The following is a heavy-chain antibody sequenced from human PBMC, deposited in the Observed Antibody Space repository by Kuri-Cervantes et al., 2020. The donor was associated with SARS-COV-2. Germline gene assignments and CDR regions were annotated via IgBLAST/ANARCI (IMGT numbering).Heavy chain of an antibody. CDR3: ARGITIFGVVPYYFDY. Sequence: SETLSLTCTVSGYSISSGYYWGWIRQPPGKGLEWIGSIYHSGSTYYNPSLKSRVTISVDTPKNQFSLKLSSVTAADTAVYYCARGITIFGVVPYYFDYWGQGTLVTVSS. CDR1: GYSISSGYY. J-gene: IGHJ4*02. V-gene: IGHV4-38-2*02. D-gene: IGHD3-3*01. CDR2: IYHSGST.